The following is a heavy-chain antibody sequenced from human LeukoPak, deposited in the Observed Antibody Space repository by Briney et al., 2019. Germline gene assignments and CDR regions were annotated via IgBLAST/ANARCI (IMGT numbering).Heavy chain of an antibody. D-gene: IGHD6-13*01. CDR1: GYTLTELS. CDR2: FDLEDGET. CDR3: ATSGYSSSWYYFDY. V-gene: IGHV1-24*01. Sequence: GASVKVSCKVSGYTLTELSMHWVRQAPGKGLEWMGGFDLEDGETIYAQKFQGRVTMTEDTSTDTAYMELSSLRSEDTAVYYCATSGYSSSWYYFDYWGQGTLVTVSS. J-gene: IGHJ4*02.